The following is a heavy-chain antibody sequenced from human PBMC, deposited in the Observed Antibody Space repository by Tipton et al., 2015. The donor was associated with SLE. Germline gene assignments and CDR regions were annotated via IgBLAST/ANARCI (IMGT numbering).Heavy chain of an antibody. CDR2: ISGGSDYI. Sequence: SLRLSCAASGFTFNNYIMNWVRQSPGKGLEWVSSISGGSDYIYYADSVKGRFTISRDNNRNTLDLQMNSLRPEDTAFYYCARDLRRYFDYWGQGTLVTVSS. CDR1: GFTFNNYI. D-gene: IGHD3-16*01. V-gene: IGHV3-21*04. J-gene: IGHJ4*02. CDR3: ARDLRRYFDY.